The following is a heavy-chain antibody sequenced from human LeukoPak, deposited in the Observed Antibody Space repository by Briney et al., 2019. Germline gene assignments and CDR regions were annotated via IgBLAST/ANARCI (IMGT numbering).Heavy chain of an antibody. V-gene: IGHV1-8*03. Sequence: GASVKVSCKASGYTFTSYDINWVRQATGQGLEWMGWMNPKSGSTGYAQKFQGRVTFTRSTSITIAYMELSSLRSEDTAVYYCARADYEGYNWNDDAFDLWGQGTLVTVSS. J-gene: IGHJ3*01. CDR3: ARADYEGYNWNDDAFDL. CDR1: GYTFTSYD. D-gene: IGHD1-1*01. CDR2: MNPKSGST.